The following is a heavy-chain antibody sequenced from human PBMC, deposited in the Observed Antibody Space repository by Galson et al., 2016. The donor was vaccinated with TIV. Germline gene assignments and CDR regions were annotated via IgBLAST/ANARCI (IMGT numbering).Heavy chain of an antibody. CDR2: IYPGDSDS. V-gene: IGHV5-51*01. Sequence: QSGAEVTKPGESLKISCQSSGYKFNRYWIGWVRQMPGKGPEWMGIIYPGDSDSRKSPSFQGQVTMSVDKSINTAYLQLSSLKASDTAMYYCARQSGNAYDVWGQGTLVTVSS. J-gene: IGHJ3*01. CDR3: ARQSGNAYDV. D-gene: IGHD1-14*01. CDR1: GYKFNRYW.